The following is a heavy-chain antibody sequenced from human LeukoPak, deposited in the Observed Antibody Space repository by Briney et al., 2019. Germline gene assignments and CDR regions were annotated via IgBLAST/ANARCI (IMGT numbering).Heavy chain of an antibody. CDR2: ISAYNGNT. V-gene: IGHV1-18*01. CDR3: ARETFGSIAARLDY. Sequence: ASVKVSCKASGYTFTSYGISWVRQAPGRGLEWMGWISAYNGNTNYAQKFQGRVTITADESTSTAYMELSSLRSEDTAVYYCARETFGSIAARLDYWGQGTLVTVSS. D-gene: IGHD6-6*01. J-gene: IGHJ4*01. CDR1: GYTFTSYG.